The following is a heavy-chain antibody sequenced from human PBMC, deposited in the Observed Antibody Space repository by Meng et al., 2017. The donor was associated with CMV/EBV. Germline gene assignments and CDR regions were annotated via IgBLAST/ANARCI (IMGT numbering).Heavy chain of an antibody. Sequence: GESLKISCAASGFTFSSYEMNWVRQAPGKGLEWVSYISSSGSTIYYADSVKGRFTISRDNAKNSLYLQMNSLRAEDTAVYYRARGVVITIFGPTYNWFDPWGQGTLVTVSS. CDR1: GFTFSSYE. D-gene: IGHD3-3*01. J-gene: IGHJ5*02. CDR2: ISSSGSTI. V-gene: IGHV3-48*03. CDR3: ARGVVITIFGPTYNWFDP.